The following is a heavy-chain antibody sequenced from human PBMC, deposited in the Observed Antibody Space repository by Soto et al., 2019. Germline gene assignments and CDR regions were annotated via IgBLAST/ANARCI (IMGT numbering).Heavy chain of an antibody. CDR2: IWYDGSNK. Sequence: QVQLVESGGDVVQPGRSLRLSCAASGFTFSTYGMHWVRQAPGKGLEWVAVIWYDGSNKQYADSVKGRFTISRDNSKNTLYLQMNSLRAEDTAVYYCARGNFGYCYGMDVWGQGTTVTVSS. J-gene: IGHJ6*02. D-gene: IGHD1-7*01. CDR1: GFTFSTYG. CDR3: ARGNFGYCYGMDV. V-gene: IGHV3-33*01.